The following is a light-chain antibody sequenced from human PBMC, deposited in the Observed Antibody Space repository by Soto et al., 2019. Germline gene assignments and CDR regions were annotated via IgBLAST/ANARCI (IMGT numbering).Light chain of an antibody. CDR2: DVR. Sequence: QYALTQPASVSGSPGQSITISCTGTSSDVGAYNYVSWYQQHPGKAPKLMIYDVRDRPSGVSDRFSGSKSGTTASLTISGLQAEDEADYYCSSYTTSSTPHAVFGGGTKLTVL. CDR3: SSYTTSSTPHAV. CDR1: SSDVGAYNY. V-gene: IGLV2-14*01. J-gene: IGLJ2*01.